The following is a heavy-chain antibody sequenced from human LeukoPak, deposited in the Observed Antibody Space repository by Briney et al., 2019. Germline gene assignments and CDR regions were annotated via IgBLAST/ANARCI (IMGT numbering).Heavy chain of an antibody. CDR3: ARVMGVPTYSGTFYYYYMDV. CDR1: GYTFTSYD. J-gene: IGHJ6*03. V-gene: IGHV1-8*01. CDR2: MNPNSGNT. Sequence: ASVKVSCKASGYTFTSYDINWVRQATGQGLEWMGWMNPNSGNTGYAQKFQGRVTMTTDTSTSTAYMELRSLRSDDTAVYYCARVMGVPTYSGTFYYYYMDVWGKGTTVTVSS. D-gene: IGHD1-26*01.